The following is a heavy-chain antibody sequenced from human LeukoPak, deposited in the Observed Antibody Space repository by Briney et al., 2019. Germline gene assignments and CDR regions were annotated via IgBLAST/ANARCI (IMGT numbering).Heavy chain of an antibody. CDR2: ISVSGGST. CDR1: GFTFSSYA. J-gene: IGHJ4*02. D-gene: IGHD3-16*01. CDR3: AKDHVDWRSVGN. V-gene: IGHV3-23*01. Sequence: GGSLRLSCAASGFTFSSYAMSWGRQAPGKGLEMGSAISVSGGSTYYADSVKGRFTISRDNSKNTLYLQMNSLRAEDTAVYYCAKDHVDWRSVGNWGQGTLVTVSS.